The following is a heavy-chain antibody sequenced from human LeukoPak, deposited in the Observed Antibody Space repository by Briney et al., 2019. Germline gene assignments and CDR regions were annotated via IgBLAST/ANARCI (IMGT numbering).Heavy chain of an antibody. CDR1: GFTFSSYW. D-gene: IGHD1-26*01. V-gene: IGHV3-74*01. Sequence: GGSLRLSCAASGFTFSSYWMHWVRQAPGKGPVWVSRINSDGSSTSYADSVKGRFTITRDNAKNTLYLQMNSLRAEDTAVYYCVRDRGYSGSYYDYWGQGTPVTVSS. J-gene: IGHJ4*02. CDR2: INSDGSST. CDR3: VRDRGYSGSYYDY.